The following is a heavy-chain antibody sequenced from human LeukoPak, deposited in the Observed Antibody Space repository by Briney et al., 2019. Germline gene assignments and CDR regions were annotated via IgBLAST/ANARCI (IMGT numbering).Heavy chain of an antibody. J-gene: IGHJ4*02. V-gene: IGHV4-59*01. D-gene: IGHD3-22*01. CDR2: IYYSGSI. CDR3: ARENPSGYYNRPIDY. Sequence: SETLSLTCTVSGASISSYYWSWIRQPPGKGLEWIGNIYYSGSIKYNPSLKSRVTMSVDTSKNQFSLKLSSVTAADTAIYYCARENPSGYYNRPIDYWGQGTLVTVSS. CDR1: GASISSYY.